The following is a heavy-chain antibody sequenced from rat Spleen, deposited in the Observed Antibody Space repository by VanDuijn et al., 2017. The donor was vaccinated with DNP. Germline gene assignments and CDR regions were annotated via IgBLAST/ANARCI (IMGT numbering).Heavy chain of an antibody. CDR3: TKESWCYVMDA. CDR1: GFSLTSYN. V-gene: IGHV2-30*01. D-gene: IGHD1-1*01. Sequence: QVQLEESGPGLVQPSQTLSLTCTVSGFSLTSYNVHWVRQPTGKGLEWMGVIWTGGNKDYNSALKYRLSINRDTSKSQVFLKMNILLTDDTAIYYCTKESWCYVMDAWGQVVMVTVSS. CDR2: IWTGGNK. J-gene: IGHJ4*01.